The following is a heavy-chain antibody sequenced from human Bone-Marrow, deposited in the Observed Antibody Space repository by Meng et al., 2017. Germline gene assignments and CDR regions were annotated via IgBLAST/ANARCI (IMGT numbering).Heavy chain of an antibody. CDR1: GFTFSSYA. CDR3: ATSTVATIISAFGF. CDR2: INCNGGST. J-gene: IGHJ3*01. Sequence: GESLKISCAASGFTFSSYAMHWVRQAPGKGLEWVSGINCNGGSTCYADSVKGRFTISRDNSKNSLYLQMNSLRAEDTALYYCATSTVATIISAFGFWGQGTMVTVSS. V-gene: IGHV3-20*04. D-gene: IGHD5-24*01.